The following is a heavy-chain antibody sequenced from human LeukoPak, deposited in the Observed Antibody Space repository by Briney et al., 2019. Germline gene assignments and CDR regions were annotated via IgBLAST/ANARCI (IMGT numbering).Heavy chain of an antibody. Sequence: MSSETLSLTCTVSGDSISSYYWSWIRQPPGGGLEWVGYIYHSGSTNYSPSLKSRVTISLDTSKNQFSLNLISVTAADTAVYYCARGDYYYYYGMDVWGQGTTVTVSS. CDR2: IYHSGST. V-gene: IGHV4-59*01. CDR3: ARGDYYYYYGMDV. CDR1: GDSISSYY. J-gene: IGHJ6*02.